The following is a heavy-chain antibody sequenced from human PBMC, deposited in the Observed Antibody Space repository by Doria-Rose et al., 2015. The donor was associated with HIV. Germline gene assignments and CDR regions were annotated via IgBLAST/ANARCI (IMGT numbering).Heavy chain of an antibody. V-gene: IGHV3-53*01. J-gene: IGHJ6*02. CDR3: ARDLPFETGSSSSGMDV. CDR2: ISSGIST. D-gene: IGHD6-6*01. Sequence: AQGKGLEWVSVISSGISTYYADSVKGRFTISRDNSKNTLYLQMNSLRAEDTAVYYCARDLPFETGSSSSGMDVWGQGTTVTVSS.